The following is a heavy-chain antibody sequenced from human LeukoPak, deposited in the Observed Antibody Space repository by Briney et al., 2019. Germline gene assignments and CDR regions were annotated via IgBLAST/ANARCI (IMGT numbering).Heavy chain of an antibody. CDR2: ISGSGGST. V-gene: IGHV3-23*01. D-gene: IGHD6-19*01. CDR3: AKSSIAVAGTGNWFDP. CDR1: GLTFSSYA. Sequence: GGSLRLSCAASGLTFSSYAMSWVRQAPGKGLEWVSAISGSGGSTYYADSVKGRFTISRDNSKNTLYLQMNSLRAEDTAVYYCAKSSIAVAGTGNWFDPWGQGTLVTVSS. J-gene: IGHJ5*02.